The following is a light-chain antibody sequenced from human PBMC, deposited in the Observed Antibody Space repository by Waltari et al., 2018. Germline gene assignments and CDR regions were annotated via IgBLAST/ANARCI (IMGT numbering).Light chain of an antibody. J-gene: IGLJ1*01. CDR3: SSYTSSSSFV. CDR2: DVS. V-gene: IGLV2-14*03. CDR1: SSDVGNYKY. Sequence: QSALTQPASVSGSPGQSITISCTGTSSDVGNYKYVSWYQQKPGKAPKLMIYDVSNRPSGVSYRFSGSKPGTTASLTISGLQAEDEADYYCSSYTSSSSFVFGSGTTVTVL.